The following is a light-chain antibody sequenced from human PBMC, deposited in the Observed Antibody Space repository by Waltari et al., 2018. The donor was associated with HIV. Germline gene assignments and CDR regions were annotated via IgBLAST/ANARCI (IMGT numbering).Light chain of an antibody. Sequence: QSFLTQPPSASGTPGQTVTIPCSGSSSNIENDNVYWYQQLPGMTPKLLIYKNFLRPSGVPDRFAASKSGTSAALTISGLRSAEEADYYCVGWDSSLSAYVFGAGTKVAVL. V-gene: IGLV1-47*01. CDR1: SSNIENDN. CDR2: KNF. CDR3: VGWDSSLSAYV. J-gene: IGLJ1*01.